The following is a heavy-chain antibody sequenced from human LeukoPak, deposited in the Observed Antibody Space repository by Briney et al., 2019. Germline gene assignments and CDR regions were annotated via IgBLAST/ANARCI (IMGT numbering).Heavy chain of an antibody. CDR3: ARYAVRSPRSREDY. Sequence: KPGGSLRLSCAASGFTFSSYSMNWVRQAPGKGLEWVSSISSSSSYIYCADSVKGRFTISRDNAKNSLYLQMNSLRAEDTAVYYCARYAVRSPRSREDYWGQGTLVTVSS. J-gene: IGHJ4*02. CDR2: ISSSSSYI. D-gene: IGHD3-10*01. CDR1: GFTFSSYS. V-gene: IGHV3-21*01.